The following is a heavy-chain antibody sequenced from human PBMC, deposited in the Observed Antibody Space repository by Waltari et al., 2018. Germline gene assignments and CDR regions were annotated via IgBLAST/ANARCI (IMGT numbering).Heavy chain of an antibody. CDR1: GFTVSSNY. V-gene: IGHV3-66*02. Sequence: EVQLVESGGGLVQPGGSLRLSCAASGFTVSSNYMSWVRQAPGKGLEWVSVICSGGSTYYADSVKGRFTISRDNSKNTLYLQMNSLRAEDTAVYYCARGRGGGYDPFDYWGQGTLVTVSS. D-gene: IGHD2-15*01. CDR2: ICSGGST. CDR3: ARGRGGGYDPFDY. J-gene: IGHJ4*02.